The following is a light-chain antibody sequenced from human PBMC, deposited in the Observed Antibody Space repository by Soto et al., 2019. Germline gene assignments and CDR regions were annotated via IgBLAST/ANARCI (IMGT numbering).Light chain of an antibody. CDR3: GSYTSTDTPFV. V-gene: IGLV2-14*01. CDR1: RTDVGGYNY. Sequence: QSVLAQPSSVSGSPGQSITISFPGTRTDVGGYNYVSWYQHHPGKGPKLIIYEVSNRPSGVSDRFSGSKSGNKASLIISNLEAEDESDYYCGSYTSTDTPFVFGTGTKVTVL. CDR2: EVS. J-gene: IGLJ1*01.